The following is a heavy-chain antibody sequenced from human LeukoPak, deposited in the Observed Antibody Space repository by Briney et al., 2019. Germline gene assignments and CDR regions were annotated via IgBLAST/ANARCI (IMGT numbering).Heavy chain of an antibody. Sequence: GGSLRLSCAASGFTFSSYWMSWVRQAPGKGLEWVANIKQDGSEKNYVDSVKGRFTISRDNAKNSLYLQMNSLRAEDTAVYYCASQPGRDIDIVDYWGQGTLVTVSS. V-gene: IGHV3-7*01. CDR3: ASQPGRDIDIVDY. D-gene: IGHD2-2*01. CDR1: GFTFSSYW. CDR2: IKQDGSEK. J-gene: IGHJ4*02.